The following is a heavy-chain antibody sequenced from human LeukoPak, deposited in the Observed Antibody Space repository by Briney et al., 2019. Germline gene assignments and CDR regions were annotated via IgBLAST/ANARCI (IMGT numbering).Heavy chain of an antibody. Sequence: ASVKVSCKASGGTFSSYAISWVRQAPGQGLEWMGRIIPILGIANYAQKFQGRVTITADKSTSTAYMELSSLRSDDTAVYYCARETDSYDFWSGYYSEGYFDYWGQGTLVTVSS. CDR2: IIPILGIA. CDR3: ARETDSYDFWSGYYSEGYFDY. CDR1: GGTFSSYA. J-gene: IGHJ4*02. V-gene: IGHV1-69*04. D-gene: IGHD3-3*01.